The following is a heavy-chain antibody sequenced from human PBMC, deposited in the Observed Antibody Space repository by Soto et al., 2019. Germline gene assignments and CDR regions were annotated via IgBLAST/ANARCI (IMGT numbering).Heavy chain of an antibody. Sequence: GGSLRLSCAASGFTFSNYSMNWVRQAPGKGLEWVSSISRSSSYIDYADSVKGRFTISRDNAKNSLYLQMNSLRAEDTAVYYCARGAQRSQNPMGVWGKGTTVTVSS. J-gene: IGHJ6*03. CDR2: ISRSSSYI. D-gene: IGHD1-1*01. V-gene: IGHV3-21*01. CDR1: GFTFSNYS. CDR3: ARGAQRSQNPMGV.